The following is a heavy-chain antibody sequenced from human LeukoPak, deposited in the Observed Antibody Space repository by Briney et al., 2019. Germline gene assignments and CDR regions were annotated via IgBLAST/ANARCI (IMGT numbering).Heavy chain of an antibody. J-gene: IGHJ4*02. CDR2: INSDGSST. CDR3: AKRKLRIAAAGSDSGAFDY. V-gene: IGHV3-74*01. Sequence: GGSLRLSCAASGFTFSSYWMHWVRQAPGKGLVWVSRINSDGSSTSYADSVKGRFTISRDNAKNTLYLQMNSLRAEDTAVYYCAKRKLRIAAAGSDSGAFDYWGQGTLVTVSS. CDR1: GFTFSSYW. D-gene: IGHD6-13*01.